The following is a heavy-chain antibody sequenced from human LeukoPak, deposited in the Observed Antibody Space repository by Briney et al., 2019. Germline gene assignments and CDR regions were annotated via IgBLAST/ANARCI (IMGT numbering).Heavy chain of an antibody. CDR2: INPNSGGT. CDR3: ARDRVAATGNWFDP. J-gene: IGHJ5*02. Sequence: WASVKVSFKASGYTFTGYYMHWVRQAPGQGLEWMGWINPNSGGTKNAQKFQGRVTMTRDTSISTAYMELSSLRSDDTAVYYCARDRVAATGNWFDPWGQGTLLTVSS. V-gene: IGHV1-2*02. D-gene: IGHD2-15*01. CDR1: GYTFTGYY.